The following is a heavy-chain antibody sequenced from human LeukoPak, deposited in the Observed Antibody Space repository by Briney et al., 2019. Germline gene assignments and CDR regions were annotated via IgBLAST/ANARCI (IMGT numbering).Heavy chain of an antibody. D-gene: IGHD2-21*02. Sequence: SQTLSLTCTVSGGSISSANYYWGWIRQPPGKGLEWIGTIYYSGSTSYNPSLRSRVTISVDTSKNQFSLRLSSVTAADTAVYYCARVVGSAYCGGDCYPDYWGQGTLVTVSS. CDR2: IYYSGST. CDR3: ARVVGSAYCGGDCYPDY. CDR1: GGSISSANYY. J-gene: IGHJ4*02. V-gene: IGHV4-39*07.